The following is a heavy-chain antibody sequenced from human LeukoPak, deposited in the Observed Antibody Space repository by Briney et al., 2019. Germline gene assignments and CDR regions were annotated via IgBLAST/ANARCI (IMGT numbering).Heavy chain of an antibody. Sequence: PGRSLRLSCAASGFTVSSNYMSWVRQAPGKGLEWVSVIYRSEGTYYADSVKGRFTISRDNSKNTLYLQMNSLRAEDTAVYYCARDNSGPAYWGQGTLVTVSS. V-gene: IGHV3-53*01. J-gene: IGHJ4*02. CDR3: ARDNSGPAY. CDR2: IYRSEGT. CDR1: GFTVSSNY. D-gene: IGHD5-12*01.